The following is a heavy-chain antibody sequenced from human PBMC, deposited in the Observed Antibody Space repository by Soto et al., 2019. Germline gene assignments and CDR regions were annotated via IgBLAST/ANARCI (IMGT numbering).Heavy chain of an antibody. V-gene: IGHV3-30-3*01. J-gene: IGHJ3*02. D-gene: IGHD2-21*02. CDR2: ISYDGSNK. Sequence: GGSLRLSCAASGFTFSSYAMHWVRQAPGKGLEWVAVISYDGSNKYYADSVKGRFTISRDNSKNTLYLQMNSLRAEDTAVYYCARAYCGGDCYSDAFDIWGQGTMVTVSS. CDR3: ARAYCGGDCYSDAFDI. CDR1: GFTFSSYA.